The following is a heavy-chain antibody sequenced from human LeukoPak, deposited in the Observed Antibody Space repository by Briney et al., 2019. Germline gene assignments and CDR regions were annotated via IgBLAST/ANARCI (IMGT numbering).Heavy chain of an antibody. CDR3: ARVEGNIVTTTEGYFDY. Sequence: GGSLRLSCAASGFTFSSYGMNWVRQAPGKGLEWVSSISTSSSYIYYADSMKGRFTTSRDNAKNSLYLQMNSLRAEDTAVYYCARVEGNIVTTTEGYFDYWGQGTLVTVSS. V-gene: IGHV3-21*01. D-gene: IGHD5-12*01. CDR1: GFTFSSYG. CDR2: ISTSSSYI. J-gene: IGHJ4*02.